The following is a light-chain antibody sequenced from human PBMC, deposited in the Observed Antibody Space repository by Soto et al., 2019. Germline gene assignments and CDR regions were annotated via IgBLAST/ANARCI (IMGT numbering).Light chain of an antibody. CDR1: QSISSW. V-gene: IGKV1-5*03. CDR3: QQYNSYWT. CDR2: KES. J-gene: IGKJ1*01. Sequence: DIQMTQYPSTLSASVGDRSTITGRASQSISSWLAWYQQKPGKSPKLLIYKESSLESGVPSRFSGSGSGTEFTLTISSLQPDDFATYYCQQYNSYWTFGQGTQVDIK.